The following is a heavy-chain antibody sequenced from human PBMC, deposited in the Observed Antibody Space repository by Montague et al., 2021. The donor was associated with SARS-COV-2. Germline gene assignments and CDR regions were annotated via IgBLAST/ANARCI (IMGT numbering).Heavy chain of an antibody. CDR2: IIPIFGTA. V-gene: IGHV1-69*13. CDR3: ARGGWRSSSISYYYMDV. Sequence: SVRVSCKASGGTFSSYAISWVRQAPGQGLEWMGGIIPIFGTANYAQKFQGRVTITADESTSTAYMELSSLRSEDTAVYYCARGGWRSSSISYYYMDVWGKGTTVTVSS. CDR1: GGTFSSYA. D-gene: IGHD6-6*01. J-gene: IGHJ6*03.